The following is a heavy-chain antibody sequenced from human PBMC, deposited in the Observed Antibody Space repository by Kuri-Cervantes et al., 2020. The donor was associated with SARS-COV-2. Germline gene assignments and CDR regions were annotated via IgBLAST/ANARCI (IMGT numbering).Heavy chain of an antibody. CDR2: IYTSGST. Sequence: SETLSLTCTVSGGSISSYYWSWIRQPAGKGLEWIGRIYTSGSTNYNPSLKSRVTISVDTSKNQFSLKLSSVTAADTAVYYCARDEFSSSWHGYYYGMDVWGQGTTVTVSS. J-gene: IGHJ6*02. V-gene: IGHV4-4*07. D-gene: IGHD6-13*01. CDR1: GGSISSYY. CDR3: ARDEFSSSWHGYYYGMDV.